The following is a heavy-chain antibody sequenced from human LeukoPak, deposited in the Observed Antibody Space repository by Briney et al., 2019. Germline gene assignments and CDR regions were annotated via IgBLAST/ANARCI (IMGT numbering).Heavy chain of an antibody. CDR2: ISAYNGNT. J-gene: IGHJ4*02. CDR1: GYTFTSYG. Sequence: ASVKVSCKASGYTFTSYGISWERQAPGQGLEWMGWISAYNGNTNYAQKLQGRVTMTTDTSTSTAYMELRSLRADDTAVYYCARVGAIVVVPAATQEDYWGQGTLVTVSS. V-gene: IGHV1-18*01. D-gene: IGHD2-2*01. CDR3: ARVGAIVVVPAATQEDY.